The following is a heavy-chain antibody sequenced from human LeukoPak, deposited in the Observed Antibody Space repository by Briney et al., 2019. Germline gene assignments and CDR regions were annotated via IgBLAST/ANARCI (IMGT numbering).Heavy chain of an antibody. CDR3: ARDTLGEGEDANYAVYYFDY. CDR2: ISSSGSII. J-gene: IGHJ4*02. V-gene: IGHV3-48*04. Sequence: GGSLRLSCAASGFTFSSYWMHWVRQAPGKGLEWVSYISSSGSIIYYAASVKGRFTISRDNAKNSLDLQMNSLRAEDTAVYYCARDTLGEGEDANYAVYYFDYWGRGSVVTVSS. CDR1: GFTFSSYW. D-gene: IGHD4/OR15-4a*01.